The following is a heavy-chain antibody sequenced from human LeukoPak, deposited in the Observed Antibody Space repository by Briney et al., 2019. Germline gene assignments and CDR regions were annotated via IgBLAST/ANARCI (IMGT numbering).Heavy chain of an antibody. CDR1: GFIFSNYG. Sequence: GGSLRLSCAASGFIFSNYGMYWVRQAPGEGLDWVAVIWHDGSAEFYADSVKGRFSISRDDSKNTVYLQKNSLRAEDTALYYCARDSRGGWSGYFDYWGQGIVVTVSS. CDR3: ARDSRGGWSGYFDY. D-gene: IGHD6-19*01. J-gene: IGHJ4*02. V-gene: IGHV3-33*07. CDR2: IWHDGSAE.